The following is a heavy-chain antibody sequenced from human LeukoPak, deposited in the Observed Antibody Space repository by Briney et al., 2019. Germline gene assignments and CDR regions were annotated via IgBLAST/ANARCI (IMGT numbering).Heavy chain of an antibody. CDR3: ARTVVVPAANWFDP. J-gene: IGHJ5*02. CDR1: GFTVSSNY. D-gene: IGHD2-2*01. Sequence: GGSLRLSCAASGFTVSSNYMSWVRQAPGKGLEWVSVIYSGGSTYYADSVKGRFTISRDNSKNTLYLQMNSLRAEDTAVYYCARTVVVPAANWFDPWGQGTLVTVSS. V-gene: IGHV3-53*01. CDR2: IYSGGST.